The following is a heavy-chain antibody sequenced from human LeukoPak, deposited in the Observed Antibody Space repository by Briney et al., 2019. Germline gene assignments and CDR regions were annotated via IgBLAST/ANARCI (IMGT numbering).Heavy chain of an antibody. CDR2: ISTYTGDT. J-gene: IGHJ4*02. CDR3: ARESGGNTMAGDY. CDR1: GYTFTNRG. D-gene: IGHD2-15*01. Sequence: GASVKVSCKASGYTFTNRGISWVRQAPGQGLEWMGWISTYTGDTNSAQNFQGRVTLTTDTTTSTAYMELRSLRSDDTAVYYCARESGGNTMAGDYWGQGTLVTVSS. V-gene: IGHV1-18*01.